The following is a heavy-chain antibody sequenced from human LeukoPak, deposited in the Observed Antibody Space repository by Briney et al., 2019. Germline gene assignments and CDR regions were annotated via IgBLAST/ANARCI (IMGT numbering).Heavy chain of an antibody. CDR2: MYSGGST. Sequence: GGSLRLSCAASGFTVSSNYMRWVRQAPGEGLEWASVMYSGGSTYYADAVKGRFTISRDNSKNTMYLQMNSLRAEDTAVYYCAKGVNIQWLVFAYWGQGTLVTVSS. J-gene: IGHJ4*02. CDR3: AKGVNIQWLVFAY. V-gene: IGHV3-66*01. D-gene: IGHD6-19*01. CDR1: GFTVSSNY.